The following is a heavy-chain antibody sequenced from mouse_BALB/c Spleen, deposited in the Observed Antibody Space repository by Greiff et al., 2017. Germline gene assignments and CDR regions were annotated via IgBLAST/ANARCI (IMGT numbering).Heavy chain of an antibody. CDR3: ARVRQGAWFAY. J-gene: IGHJ3*01. CDR2: INSNGGST. Sequence: EVQVVESGGGLVQPGGSLKLSCAASGFTFSSYGMSWVRQTPDKRLELVATINSNGGSTYYPDSVKGRFTISRDNAKNTLYLQMSSLKSEDTAMYYCARVRQGAWFAYWGQGTLVTVSA. CDR1: GFTFSSYG. D-gene: IGHD2-12*01. V-gene: IGHV5-6-3*01.